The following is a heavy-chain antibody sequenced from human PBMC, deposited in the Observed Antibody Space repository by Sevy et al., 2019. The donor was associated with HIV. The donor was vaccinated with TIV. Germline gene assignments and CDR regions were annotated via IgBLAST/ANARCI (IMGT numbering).Heavy chain of an antibody. CDR2: IWYDGRTA. D-gene: IGHD6-13*01. Sequence: GGSLRLSCVASGFTFRSFSMHWVRQAPGKGLEWVAAIWYDGRTARYADSVKGRFTISRDNSKKTLYLQMNSLSDEDTAIYYCARDAARVIVPTAGFDSWGQGTLVTVSS. V-gene: IGHV3-33*01. CDR1: GFTFRSFS. CDR3: ARDAARVIVPTAGFDS. J-gene: IGHJ5*01.